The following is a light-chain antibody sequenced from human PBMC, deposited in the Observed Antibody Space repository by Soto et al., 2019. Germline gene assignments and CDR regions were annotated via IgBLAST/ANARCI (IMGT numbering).Light chain of an antibody. Sequence: QSVLTQPPSASGTPGQRVTNSCSGSSSTIGSNTVNWFQQLPGTAPKLLIYTNNQRPSGVPDRFSGSKSGTSASLAISGLQSEDEADYYCAAWDDSLNAYVFGTGTKLTVL. V-gene: IGLV1-44*01. CDR3: AAWDDSLNAYV. J-gene: IGLJ1*01. CDR2: TNN. CDR1: SSTIGSNT.